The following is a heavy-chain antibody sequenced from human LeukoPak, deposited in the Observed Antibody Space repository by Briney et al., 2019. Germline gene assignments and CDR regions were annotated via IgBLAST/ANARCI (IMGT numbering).Heavy chain of an antibody. Sequence: SETLSLTCTVSGYSISSGYYWGWIRQPPGKGMEWIGSIYHSGSTYYNPSLKSRVPISVDTSKNQFSLKLSSVTAADTAVYYCARDRPSHESDYWGQGTLVTVSS. J-gene: IGHJ4*02. CDR3: ARDRPSHESDY. CDR2: IYHSGST. CDR1: GYSISSGYY. V-gene: IGHV4-38-2*02.